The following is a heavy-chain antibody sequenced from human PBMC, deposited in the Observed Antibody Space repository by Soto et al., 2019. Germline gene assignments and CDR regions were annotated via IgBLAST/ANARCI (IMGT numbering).Heavy chain of an antibody. V-gene: IGHV3-23*01. Sequence: EVQLLESGGGLVQPGGSLRLSCAASGFMFSSYVMSWVRQVPGKGLEWVSGVSGSGSRTYYADSVKGRFSISRDNSRNTLYLQLNSLRAEDTAVYYCAVLTTVTDADYWGQGTLVTVPS. CDR1: GFMFSSYV. D-gene: IGHD4-17*01. J-gene: IGHJ4*02. CDR2: VSGSGSRT. CDR3: AVLTTVTDADY.